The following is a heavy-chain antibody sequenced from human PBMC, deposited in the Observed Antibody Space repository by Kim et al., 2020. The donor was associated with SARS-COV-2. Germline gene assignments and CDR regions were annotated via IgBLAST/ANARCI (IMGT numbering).Heavy chain of an antibody. D-gene: IGHD1-26*01. J-gene: IGHJ4*02. Sequence: YIPPLKSRLPMSVDTSKNQFSLKLSYVTAADTAVYYCAGYSGSYPRLWDYWGQGTLVTVSS. CDR3: AGYSGSYPRLWDY. V-gene: IGHV4-59*10.